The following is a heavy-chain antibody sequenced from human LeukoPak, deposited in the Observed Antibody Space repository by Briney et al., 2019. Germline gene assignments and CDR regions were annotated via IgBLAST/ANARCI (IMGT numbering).Heavy chain of an antibody. D-gene: IGHD3-16*01. CDR1: GFRFSDFT. CDR2: IGGRGGST. V-gene: IGHV3-23*01. CDR3: GKGGGA. Sequence: GGSLRLSCAASGFRFSDFTMTWVRQAPGKGPEWVSAIGGRGGSTYYADSLGGRFTISRDNSKDMLYLQMNSLEVEDTATYYCGKGGGAWGQGTKVTVSS. J-gene: IGHJ5*02.